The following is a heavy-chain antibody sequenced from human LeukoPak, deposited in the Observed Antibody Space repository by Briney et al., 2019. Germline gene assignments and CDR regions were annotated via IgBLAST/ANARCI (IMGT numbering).Heavy chain of an antibody. CDR3: AREGSGSWLDAFDI. J-gene: IGHJ3*02. D-gene: IGHD6-13*01. V-gene: IGHV3-53*01. CDR1: GFTVSSNY. CDR2: IYSGGST. Sequence: GGSLRLSCAASGFTVSSNYMSWVRQAPGKGLEWVSVIYSGGSTYYADSVKGRFTISRDNSKNTLYLQMNSLRAEDTAVYYCAREGSGSWLDAFDIWGQGTMVTVSS.